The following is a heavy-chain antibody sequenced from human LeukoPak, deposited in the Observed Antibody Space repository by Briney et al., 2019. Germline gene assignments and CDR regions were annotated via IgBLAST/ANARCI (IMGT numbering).Heavy chain of an antibody. CDR3: AREIYSSGFYWFDP. V-gene: IGHV4-34*01. D-gene: IGHD6-19*01. CDR2: INHSGST. CDR1: GGSFSGYY. Sequence: SETLSLTCAVHGGSFSGYYWSWIRQPPGKGLEWIGEINHSGSTNYNPSLKSRVTISVDTSKNQFSLKLSSVTAADTAVYYCAREIYSSGFYWFDPWGQGTLVTVSS. J-gene: IGHJ5*02.